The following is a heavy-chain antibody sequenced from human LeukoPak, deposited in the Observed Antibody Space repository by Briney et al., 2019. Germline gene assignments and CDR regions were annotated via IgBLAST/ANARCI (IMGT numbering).Heavy chain of an antibody. CDR3: ARTYYYGSGRNWFDP. Sequence: GESLKISCKGSGYSFTSFWISWVRQMPGKGPEWMGRIDPSDSYTNYSPSFQGNVTISADKSINTAYLQWSSLKASDTAMYYCARTYYYGSGRNWFDPWGQGTMVTVSS. D-gene: IGHD3-10*01. CDR2: IDPSDSYT. CDR1: GYSFTSFW. J-gene: IGHJ5*02. V-gene: IGHV5-10-1*01.